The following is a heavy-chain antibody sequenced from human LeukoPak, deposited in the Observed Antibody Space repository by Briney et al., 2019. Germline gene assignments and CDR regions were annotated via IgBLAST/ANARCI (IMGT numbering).Heavy chain of an antibody. CDR2: INSSSSYI. V-gene: IGHV3-21*04. CDR3: AKCGNYGWGSYRPSPFDY. Sequence: GGSLRLSCAASGFTFSSYRMHWVRQAPGKGLEWVSSINSSSSYIYYADSVKGRFTISRDNSKNTLYLQMNSLRAEDTAVYYCAKCGNYGWGSYRPSPFDYWGQGTLVTVSS. J-gene: IGHJ4*02. CDR1: GFTFSSYR. D-gene: IGHD3-16*02.